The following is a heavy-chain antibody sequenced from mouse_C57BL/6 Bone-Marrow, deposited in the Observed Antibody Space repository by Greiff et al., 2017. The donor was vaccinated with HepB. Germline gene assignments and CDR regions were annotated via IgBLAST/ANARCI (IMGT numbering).Heavy chain of an antibody. D-gene: IGHD1-1*01. CDR2: IDPSDSYT. CDR1: GYTFTSYW. Sequence: VQLQQSGAELVKPGASVKLSCKASGYTFTSYWMQWVKQRPGQGLEWIGEIDPSDSYTNYNQKFKGKATLTVDTSSSTAYMQLSSLTSEDSAVYYCARGRITTPFDYWGQGTTLTVSS. V-gene: IGHV1-50*01. CDR3: ARGRITTPFDY. J-gene: IGHJ2*01.